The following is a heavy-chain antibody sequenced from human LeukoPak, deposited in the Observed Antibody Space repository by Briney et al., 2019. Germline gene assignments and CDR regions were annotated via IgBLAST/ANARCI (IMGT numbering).Heavy chain of an antibody. D-gene: IGHD6-19*01. CDR1: GGSVSSDSYY. CDR3: ARHWDSSGWNFDY. CDR2: IYYSGST. V-gene: IGHV4-39*01. Sequence: PSETLSLTCTVSGGSVSSDSYYWSWIRQPPGKGLEWIGSIYYSGSTYYNPSLRSRVTISVDTSKNQFSLRLISVTAADTAMYYCARHWDSSGWNFDYWGQGTLVTVSS. J-gene: IGHJ4*02.